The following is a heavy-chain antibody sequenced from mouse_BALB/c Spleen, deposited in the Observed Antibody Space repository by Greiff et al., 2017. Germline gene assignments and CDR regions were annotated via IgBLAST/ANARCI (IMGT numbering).Heavy chain of an antibody. J-gene: IGHJ3*01. V-gene: IGHV1-14*01. D-gene: IGHD2-1*01. CDR3: ASFTIGGNYVTWFAY. Sequence: QLQESGPELVKPGASVKMSCKASGYTFTSYVMHWVKQKPGQGLEWIGYINPYNDGTKYNEKFKGKATLTSDKSSSTAYMELSSLTSEDSAVYYCASFTIGGNYVTWFAYWGQGTLVTVSA. CDR1: GYTFTSYV. CDR2: INPYNDGT.